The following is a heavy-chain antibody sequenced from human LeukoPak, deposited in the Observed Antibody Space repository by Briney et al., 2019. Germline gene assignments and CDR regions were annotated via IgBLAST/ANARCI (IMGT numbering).Heavy chain of an antibody. V-gene: IGHV4-59*01. Sequence: SETLSLTCTVSGGSLSSYYWSWIRQPPGKGLEWIGYIYYSGSTNYNPSLKSRVTISVDTSKNQFSLRLSSVTAADTAVYYCARIQSITIFGVVHGGAFDIWGQGTMVTVSS. CDR2: IYYSGST. J-gene: IGHJ3*02. CDR1: GGSLSSYY. D-gene: IGHD3-3*01. CDR3: ARIQSITIFGVVHGGAFDI.